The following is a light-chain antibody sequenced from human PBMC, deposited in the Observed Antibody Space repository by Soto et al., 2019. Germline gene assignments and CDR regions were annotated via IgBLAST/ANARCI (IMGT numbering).Light chain of an antibody. J-gene: IGKJ1*01. V-gene: IGKV1-5*01. CDR2: GAS. Sequence: DIQMTQSPSTLSASVGDRVTLTCRASQYIHISLAWYQQKPGKAPKLLIYGASTLESGVPSRFSGSGSGKEFTLTISSLQHDDFATYYCEQYKSYSWTFGQGTKVDIK. CDR1: QYIHIS. CDR3: EQYKSYSWT.